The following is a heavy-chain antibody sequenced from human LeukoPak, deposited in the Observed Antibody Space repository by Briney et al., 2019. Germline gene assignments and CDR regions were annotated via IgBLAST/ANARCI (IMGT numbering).Heavy chain of an antibody. J-gene: IGHJ4*02. D-gene: IGHD1-26*01. CDR3: ARDGTNYFDY. V-gene: IGHV4-38-2*02. Sequence: PSETLSLTCTVSGYSISSGYYWGWIRQPPGKGLEWIGSIYHSGSTYYNPSLKSRVTISVDTSKNQFSLKLSSVTAADTAVYYCARDGTNYFDYWGQGTLVTVSS. CDR2: IYHSGST. CDR1: GYSISSGYY.